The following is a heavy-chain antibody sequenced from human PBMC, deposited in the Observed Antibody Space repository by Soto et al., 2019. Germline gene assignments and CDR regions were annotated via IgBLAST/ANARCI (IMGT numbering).Heavy chain of an antibody. CDR3: ARDDRGNSGSDY. CDR2: IIPILGIA. V-gene: IGHV1-69*08. Sequence: QVQLVQSGAEVKKPGSSVKVSCKASGGTFSSYTISWVRQAPGQGLEWMGRIIPILGIANYAQKFQVRVTITADKSTSTAYMELSSLRSEDAAVYYCARDDRGNSGSDYWGQGTLVTVSS. CDR1: GGTFSSYT. J-gene: IGHJ4*02. D-gene: IGHD2-21*02.